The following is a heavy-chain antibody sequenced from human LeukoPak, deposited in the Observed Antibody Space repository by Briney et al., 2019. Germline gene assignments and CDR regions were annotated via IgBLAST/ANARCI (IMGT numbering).Heavy chain of an antibody. Sequence: GGSLRLSCAASGFTFSSYGMSWVRQAPGKGPEWVANIKQDGGEKYYVDSVKGRFTISRDKAKTSLYLQMNSLRAEDTAVYYCARSSKAESTRYSSGWYSGPPYYYGMDVWGQGTTVTVSS. CDR2: IKQDGGEK. CDR3: ARSSKAESTRYSSGWYSGPPYYYGMDV. D-gene: IGHD6-19*01. V-gene: IGHV3-7*05. CDR1: GFTFSSYG. J-gene: IGHJ6*02.